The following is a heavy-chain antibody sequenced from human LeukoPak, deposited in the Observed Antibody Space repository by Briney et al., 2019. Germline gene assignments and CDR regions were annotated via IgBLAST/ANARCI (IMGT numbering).Heavy chain of an antibody. D-gene: IGHD6-19*01. J-gene: IGHJ4*02. CDR2: ISYDGSNK. Sequence: GRSLRLSCAASGFTFSGYAMHWVRQAPGKGLEWVAVISYDGSNKYYADSVKGRFTISRDNSKNTLYLQMNSLRAEDTAVYYCAKWPKSGAVAGFDYWGQGTLVTVSS. V-gene: IGHV3-30-3*02. CDR3: AKWPKSGAVAGFDY. CDR1: GFTFSGYA.